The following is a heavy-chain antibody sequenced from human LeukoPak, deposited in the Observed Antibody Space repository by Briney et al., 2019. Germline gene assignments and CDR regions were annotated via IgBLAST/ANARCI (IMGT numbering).Heavy chain of an antibody. J-gene: IGHJ4*02. CDR3: ARGGGHGVVVVPAAISY. D-gene: IGHD2-2*02. CDR2: INPSGGST. Sequence: ASVKVSCKASGYTFTSYYMHWVRQAPGQGLEWMGIINPSGGSTSYAQKFQGRVTMTRDTSTSTVYMELSSLRSEDTAVYYCARGGGHGVVVVPAAISYWGQGTLVTVSS. V-gene: IGHV1-46*01. CDR1: GYTFTSYY.